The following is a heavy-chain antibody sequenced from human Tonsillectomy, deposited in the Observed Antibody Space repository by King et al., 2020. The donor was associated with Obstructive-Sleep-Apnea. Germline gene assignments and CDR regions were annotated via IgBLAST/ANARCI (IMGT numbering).Heavy chain of an antibody. Sequence: VQLVESGGGLVQPGGSLRLSCAASGFTFSSYSMNWVRQAPGKGLEWVSFISSSSSTIYYADSVKGRFTISRDNAKNSLYLQMNSLRAEDTALYYSARELNHDNDAFDIWGQGTMVTVSS. CDR3: ARELNHDNDAFDI. D-gene: IGHD1-14*01. V-gene: IGHV3-48*04. CDR1: GFTFSSYS. CDR2: ISSSSSTI. J-gene: IGHJ3*02.